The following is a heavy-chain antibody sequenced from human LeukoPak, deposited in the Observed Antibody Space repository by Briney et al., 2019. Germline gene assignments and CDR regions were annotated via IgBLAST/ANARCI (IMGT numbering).Heavy chain of an antibody. CDR1: GFTVSSNS. J-gene: IGHJ4*02. V-gene: IGHV3-53*01. CDR2: IYSDNT. D-gene: IGHD2/OR15-2a*01. CDR3: AKDRGTTLILGLFDY. Sequence: PGGSLRLSCTVSGFTVSSNSMSWVRQAPGKGLEWVSFIYSDNTYYADSVKGRFTISRDNSKNTLYLQMNSLRAEDTAVYYCAKDRGTTLILGLFDYWGQGTLVTVSS.